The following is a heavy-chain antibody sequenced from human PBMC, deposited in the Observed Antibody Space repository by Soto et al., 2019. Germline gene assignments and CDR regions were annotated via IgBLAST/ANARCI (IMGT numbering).Heavy chain of an antibody. CDR2: ISGSGGST. CDR1: GFAFSIFA. J-gene: IGHJ4*02. CDR3: AKEVSLGSTVDLGY. V-gene: IGHV3-23*01. Sequence: GVTMRRSCAASGFAFSIFAMSWVRQSPGKGLEWVSTISGSGGSTYYADAVKGRFTFSRDNSMGTLYLQMKRLRVEDTSIYYCAKEVSLGSTVDLGYWGQGALVTVAS. D-gene: IGHD7-27*01.